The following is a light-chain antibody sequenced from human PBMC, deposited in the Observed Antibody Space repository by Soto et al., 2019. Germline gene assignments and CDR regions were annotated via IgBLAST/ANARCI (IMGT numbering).Light chain of an antibody. Sequence: EIVLTQSPATLSLSPGERATLSCRASQSVSSYLAWYQQKPGQAPRLLIDDASNRATGIPARFSGSGSWTDFTLTISSLGTEDFAVDYCQQRSNWPWTFGQGTKVEIK. CDR3: QQRSNWPWT. CDR1: QSVSSY. J-gene: IGKJ1*01. CDR2: DAS. V-gene: IGKV3-11*01.